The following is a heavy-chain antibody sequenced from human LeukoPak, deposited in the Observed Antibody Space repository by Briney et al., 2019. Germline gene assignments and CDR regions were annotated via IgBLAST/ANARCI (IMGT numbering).Heavy chain of an antibody. CDR1: GGSISSYY. CDR2: IYYSGST. J-gene: IGHJ5*02. Sequence: SETLSLTCTVSGGSISSYYWSWIRQPPGKGLEWIGYIYYSGSTNYNLSLKSRVTISVDTSKNQFSLKLSSVTAADTAVYYCARALLRPWFDPWGQGTLVTVSS. D-gene: IGHD4-17*01. V-gene: IGHV4-59*01. CDR3: ARALLRPWFDP.